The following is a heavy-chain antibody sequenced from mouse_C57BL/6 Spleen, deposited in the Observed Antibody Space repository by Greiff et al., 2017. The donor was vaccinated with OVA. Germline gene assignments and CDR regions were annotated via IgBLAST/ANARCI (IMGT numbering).Heavy chain of an antibody. CDR2: INPGSGGT. CDR1: GYAFTNYL. Sequence: VKLMESGAELVRPGTSVKVSCKASGYAFTNYLIAWVKQRPGQGLEWIGVINPGSGGTNYNEKFKGKATLTADKSSSTAYMQLSSLTSEDSAVYFCARSSNYWYFDVWGTGTTVTVSS. CDR3: ARSSNYWYFDV. V-gene: IGHV1-54*01. D-gene: IGHD2-5*01. J-gene: IGHJ1*03.